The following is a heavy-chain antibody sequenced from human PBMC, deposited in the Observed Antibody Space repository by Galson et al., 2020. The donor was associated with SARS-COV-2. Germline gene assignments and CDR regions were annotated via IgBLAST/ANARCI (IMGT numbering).Heavy chain of an antibody. CDR2: IDWDDDK. D-gene: IGHD3-9*01. Sequence: SGPTLVKPTQTLTLTCTFSGFSLSTSGMCVSWIRQPPGKALEWLARIDWDDDKYYSTSLKTRLTISKDTSKNQVVLTMTNMDPVDTATYYCARSYYDILGRGSIDFDYWGQGPLVTVSS. J-gene: IGHJ4*02. CDR3: ARSYYDILGRGSIDFDY. V-gene: IGHV2-70*11. CDR1: GFSLSTSGMC.